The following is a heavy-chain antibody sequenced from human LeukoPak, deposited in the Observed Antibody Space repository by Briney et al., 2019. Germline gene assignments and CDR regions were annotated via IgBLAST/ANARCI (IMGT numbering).Heavy chain of an antibody. Sequence: PGGSLRLSCAASGFTVSSNYMSWVRQAPGKGLEWVSVIYSGGSTYYADSVKGRFTISRGNSKNTLYLQMNSLRAEDTAVYYCARDGDWGFGEFVGAFDIWGQGTMVTVSS. V-gene: IGHV3-53*01. CDR1: GFTVSSNY. CDR3: ARDGDWGFGEFVGAFDI. D-gene: IGHD3-10*01. J-gene: IGHJ3*02. CDR2: IYSGGST.